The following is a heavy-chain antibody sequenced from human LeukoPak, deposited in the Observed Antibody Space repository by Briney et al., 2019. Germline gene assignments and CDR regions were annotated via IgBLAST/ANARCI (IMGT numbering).Heavy chain of an antibody. V-gene: IGHV4-61*02. CDR2: IYTSGST. Sequence: SETLSLTCTVSGGSISSGSYYWSWIRQPAGKGLEWIGRIYTSGSTNYNPSLKSRVTISVDTSKNQFSLKLSSVTAADTAVYYCARVSVVAGDVDYWGQGTLVTVSS. D-gene: IGHD6-19*01. J-gene: IGHJ4*02. CDR3: ARVSVVAGDVDY. CDR1: GGSISSGSYY.